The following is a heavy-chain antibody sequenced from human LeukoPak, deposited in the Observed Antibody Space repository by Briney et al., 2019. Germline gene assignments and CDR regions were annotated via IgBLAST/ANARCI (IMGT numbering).Heavy chain of an antibody. CDR2: IYPGDSDT. D-gene: IGHD1-26*01. J-gene: IGHJ4*02. CDR3: ARPRLSGSYYSLPFDY. Sequence: GESLKISCKGSGYSFTSYWIGWVRQVPGKGLEWMGIIYPGDSDTRYSPSFQGQVTISADKSISTAYLQWSSLKASDTAMYYCARPRLSGSYYSLPFDYWGQGTLVTVSS. V-gene: IGHV5-51*01. CDR1: GYSFTSYW.